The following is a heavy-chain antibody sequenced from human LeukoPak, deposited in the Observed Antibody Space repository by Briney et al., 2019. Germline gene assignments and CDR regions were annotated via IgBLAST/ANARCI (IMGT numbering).Heavy chain of an antibody. V-gene: IGHV3-7*05. CDR1: GFTFSSYW. CDR3: ARPWFGELLRY. J-gene: IGHJ4*02. D-gene: IGHD3-10*01. Sequence: GGSLRLSCAASGFTFSSYWMSWVRQAPGKGLEWVANIKQDGSEKYYVDSVKGRFTISRDNAKNSLFLQMNSLRAEDTAVYYCARPWFGELLRYWGQGTLVTVSS. CDR2: IKQDGSEK.